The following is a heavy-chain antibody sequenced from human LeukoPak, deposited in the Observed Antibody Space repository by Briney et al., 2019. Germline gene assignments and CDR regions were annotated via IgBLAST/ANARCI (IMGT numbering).Heavy chain of an antibody. J-gene: IGHJ4*02. V-gene: IGHV1-69*13. CDR3: ASRLYCSNTRCRNFPFAY. D-gene: IGHD2-2*01. CDR1: GGTFSSYA. Sequence: ASVKVSCKASGGTFSSYAINWVRQAPGQGLEWMGGIIPIFGTANYTQKFQDRVTITADESTSTAYMELSSLRSEDTAIYYCASRLYCSNTRCRNFPFAYWGQGTLVTVSS. CDR2: IIPIFGTA.